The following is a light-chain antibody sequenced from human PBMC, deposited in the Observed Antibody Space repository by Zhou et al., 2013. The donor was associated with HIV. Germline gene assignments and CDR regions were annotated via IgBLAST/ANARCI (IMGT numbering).Light chain of an antibody. CDR2: GAS. Sequence: DIQMTQSPSSVSASVGDRITITCRASQGISKWLAWYQQKPGKAPKLLIYGASSLQSGVPSRFSGSGSGTEFTLTISSLQPDDFATYYCQQYSGSSTFGPGTTVDIK. CDR1: QGISKW. V-gene: IGKV1D-16*01. J-gene: IGKJ1*01. CDR3: QQYSGSST.